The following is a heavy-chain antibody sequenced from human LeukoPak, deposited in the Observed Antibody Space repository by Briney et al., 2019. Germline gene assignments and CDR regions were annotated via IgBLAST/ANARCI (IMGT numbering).Heavy chain of an antibody. D-gene: IGHD3-3*01. J-gene: IGHJ5*02. CDR2: INTNTGNP. CDR1: GYSFTTYA. Sequence: ASVKVSCKASGYSFTTYAMIWVRQAPGQGLEWMGWINTNTGNPTYAQGFTGRFVFSLDTSVSTAYLQISSLKAEDTAVYYCAREYDFGWFDPWGQGTLVTVSS. CDR3: AREYDFGWFDP. V-gene: IGHV7-4-1*02.